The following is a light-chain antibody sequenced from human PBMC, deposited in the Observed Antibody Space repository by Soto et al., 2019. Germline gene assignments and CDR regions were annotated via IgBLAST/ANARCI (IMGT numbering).Light chain of an antibody. CDR1: QNIKIY. CDR2: GAS. CDR3: QQSYRSPYT. J-gene: IGKJ2*01. Sequence: SQLTQSPSSLSASVGDRVTVTCRSSQNIKIYLNWYQQKPGKAPTLLIYGASSLQSGVPSRFSGGGSRTDFTLTISSLQAEDFATYYCQQSYRSPYTFGQGTRLEI. V-gene: IGKV1-39*01.